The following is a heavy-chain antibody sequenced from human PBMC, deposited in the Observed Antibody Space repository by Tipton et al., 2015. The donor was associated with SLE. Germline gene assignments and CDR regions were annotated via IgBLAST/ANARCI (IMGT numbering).Heavy chain of an antibody. Sequence: QLVQSGPEVKKPGATVKISCKASGYTFTDYYIHWVRQAPGKGLAWLGRVNPEDGEIKCAENLQGRLTITADTSTSTAYMDLRSLTFEDTAVYYCTRGDYWGQGTLVTVSS. CDR3: TRGDY. J-gene: IGHJ4*02. CDR2: VNPEDGEI. D-gene: IGHD3-10*01. CDR1: GYTFTDYY. V-gene: IGHV1-69-2*01.